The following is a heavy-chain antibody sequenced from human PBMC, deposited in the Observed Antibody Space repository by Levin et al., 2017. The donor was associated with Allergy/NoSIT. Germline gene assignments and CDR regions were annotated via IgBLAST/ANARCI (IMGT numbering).Heavy chain of an antibody. CDR2: INPNSGGT. D-gene: IGHD1-1*01. CDR3: ARVTNWNDVHDAFDI. J-gene: IGHJ3*02. V-gene: IGHV1-2*02. CDR1: GYTFTGYY. Sequence: GGSLRLSCKASGYTFTGYYMHWVRQAPGQGLEWMGWINPNSGGTNYAQKFQGRVTMTRDTSISTAYMELSRLRSDDTAVYYCARVTNWNDVHDAFDIWGQGTMVTVSS.